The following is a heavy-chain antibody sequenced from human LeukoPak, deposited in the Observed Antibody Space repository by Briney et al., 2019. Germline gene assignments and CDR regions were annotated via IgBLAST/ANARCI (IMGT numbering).Heavy chain of an antibody. D-gene: IGHD6-13*01. J-gene: IGHJ4*02. CDR2: INPNSGGT. V-gene: IGHV1-2*02. CDR3: ARRPRGQQLVYFDY. Sequence: GASVKVSCKASGYTFTGYYMHWVRQAPGQGLEWMGWINPNSGGTNYAQKFQGRVTMTRDTSISAAYMELSRLRSDDTAVYYCARRPRGQQLVYFDYWGQGTLVTVSS. CDR1: GYTFTGYY.